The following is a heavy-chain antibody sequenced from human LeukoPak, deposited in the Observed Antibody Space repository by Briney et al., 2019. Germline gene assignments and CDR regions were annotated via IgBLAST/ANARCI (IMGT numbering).Heavy chain of an antibody. V-gene: IGHV1-3*01. Sequence: ASVKVSCKASGYTFTSYAMHWVRQAPGQRLEWMGWINAGNGNTKYSQKFQGRVTMTRDTSTSTVYMELSSLRSEDTAVYYCARGRVYCSSTSCYTTGYNWFDPWGQGTLVTVSS. D-gene: IGHD2-2*02. J-gene: IGHJ5*02. CDR1: GYTFTSYA. CDR3: ARGRVYCSSTSCYTTGYNWFDP. CDR2: INAGNGNT.